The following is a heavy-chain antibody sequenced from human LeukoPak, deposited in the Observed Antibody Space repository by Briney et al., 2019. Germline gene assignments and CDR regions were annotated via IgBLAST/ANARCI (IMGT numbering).Heavy chain of an antibody. V-gene: IGHV4-39*01. CDR1: GDSVNNTSSY. CDR2: IYYSGST. J-gene: IGHJ4*02. D-gene: IGHD3-22*01. CDR3: ARMYYYDSSGYPRPKPYYFDY. Sequence: SETLSLTCTVSGDSVNNTSSYWGWIRQPPGKGLEWIGSIYYSGSTYYNPSLKSRVTISVDTAKNQFSLKLSSVTAADTAVYYCARMYYYDSSGYPRPKPYYFDYWGQGTLVTVSS.